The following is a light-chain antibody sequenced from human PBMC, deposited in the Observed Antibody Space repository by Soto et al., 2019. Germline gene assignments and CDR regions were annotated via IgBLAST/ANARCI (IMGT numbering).Light chain of an antibody. CDR1: SSDVGGYNY. J-gene: IGLJ1*01. V-gene: IGLV2-14*01. Sequence: QSVLTQPASVSGSPGPSIPISCTGTSSDVGGYNYVSWYQQHPGKAPKLMIYEVSNRPSGGSNRVSGSRSGNTASLTISGLQAEDLSDYYCSSYTSSTYVVGTGTKGTFL. CDR2: EVS. CDR3: SSYTSSTYV.